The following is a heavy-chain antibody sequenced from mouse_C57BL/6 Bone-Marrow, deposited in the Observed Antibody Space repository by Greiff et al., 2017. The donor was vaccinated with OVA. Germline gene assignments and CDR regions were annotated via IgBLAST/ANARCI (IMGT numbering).Heavy chain of an antibody. J-gene: IGHJ2*01. V-gene: IGHV1-59*01. CDR2: IDPSDSYT. D-gene: IGHD1-1*01. CDR3: ARDWHDGSLDY. CDR1: GYTFTSYW. Sequence: VQLQQPGAELVRPGTSVKLSCKASGYTFTSYWMHWVKQRPGQGLEWIGVIDPSDSYTNYNQKFKGKATLTVDTSSSTAYMQLSSLTSEDAAVYYCARDWHDGSLDYWGQGTTLTVSS.